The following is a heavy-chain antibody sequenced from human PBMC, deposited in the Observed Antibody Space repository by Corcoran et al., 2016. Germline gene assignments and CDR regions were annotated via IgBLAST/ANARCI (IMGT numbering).Heavy chain of an antibody. CDR2: IYYSGST. D-gene: IGHD1-26*01. CDR3: ARRVGATTDLDY. J-gene: IGHJ4*02. Sequence: QLQLQESGPGLVKPSETLSLTCTVSGGSISSSSYYWGWIRQPPGKGLEWIGSIYYSGSTYYNPSLKSRVTISVDTSKNQFSLKRSSVTAADTAVYYCARRVGATTDLDYWGQGTLVTVSS. V-gene: IGHV4-39*01. CDR1: GGSISSSSYY.